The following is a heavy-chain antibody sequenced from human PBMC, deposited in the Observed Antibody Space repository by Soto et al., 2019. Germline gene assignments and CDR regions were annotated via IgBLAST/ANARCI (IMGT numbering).Heavy chain of an antibody. V-gene: IGHV3-23*01. Sequence: GGSLRLSCAVSGFRFSSYAMSWVRQAPGKGLEWVSAITGRGGGTYYADSVKGRFTISRDNSKNTLYLQMDSLRAEDTAVYYCASGGHIVQFDYWGHGSMVIVSS. CDR2: ITGRGGGT. CDR3: ASGGHIVQFDY. D-gene: IGHD2-2*01. CDR1: GFRFSSYA. J-gene: IGHJ4*01.